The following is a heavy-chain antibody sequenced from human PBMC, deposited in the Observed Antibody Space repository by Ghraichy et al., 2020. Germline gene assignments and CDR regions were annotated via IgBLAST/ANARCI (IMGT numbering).Heavy chain of an antibody. V-gene: IGHV7-4-1*02. Sequence: ASVKVSCKASGYNLTTYSMNWVRQAPGQGLEWMGWINTNTGNPTYAQGFTGRFVFSLDTSVSTAYLQISSLEAEDTAVYYCARIYASGRRVIGFWGQGTLVTVSS. J-gene: IGHJ4*02. CDR2: INTNTGNP. CDR3: ARIYASGRRVIGF. D-gene: IGHD3-10*01. CDR1: GYNLTTYS.